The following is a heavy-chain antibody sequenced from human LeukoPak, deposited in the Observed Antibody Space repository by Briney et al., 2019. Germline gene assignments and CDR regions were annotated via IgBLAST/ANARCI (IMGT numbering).Heavy chain of an antibody. D-gene: IGHD2-2*01. J-gene: IGHJ4*02. CDR1: GFTFSDYY. CDR3: ASSYGTGVVPAARERRFVY. Sequence: GGSLRLSCAASGFTFSDYYMSWIRQAPGKGLEWVSYISSSGSTIYYADSVKGRFTISRDNAKNSLYLQMNSLRAEDTAVYYCASSYGTGVVPAARERRFVYWGQGTLVTVSS. V-gene: IGHV3-11*01. CDR2: ISSSGSTI.